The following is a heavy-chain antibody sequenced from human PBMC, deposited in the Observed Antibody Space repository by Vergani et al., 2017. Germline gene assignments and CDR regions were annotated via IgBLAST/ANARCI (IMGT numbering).Heavy chain of an antibody. CDR3: ARSMGYYGSGSYFHFDY. J-gene: IGHJ4*02. Sequence: QVQLQESGPGLVKPSETLSLTCTVSGGSISSYYWSWIRQPPGKGLEWNGYIYYSGSTNYNPSLKSRVTISVDTSKNQFSLKLSSVTAADTAVYYCARSMGYYGSGSYFHFDYWGQGTLVTVSS. CDR2: IYYSGST. D-gene: IGHD3-10*01. CDR1: GGSISSYY. V-gene: IGHV4-59*01.